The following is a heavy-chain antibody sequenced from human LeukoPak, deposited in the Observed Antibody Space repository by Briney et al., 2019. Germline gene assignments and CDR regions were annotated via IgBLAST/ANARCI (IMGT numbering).Heavy chain of an antibody. CDR2: VYYGRTT. CDR1: AGSFISSSHH. D-gene: IGHD5-12*01. Sequence: RTSETLSLTCTVSAGSFISSSHHWGWIRQSPGKGLEWTGTVYYGRTTYYNPSLDGRVTISLDTSANHFSLQLNSVTAADTAVYYCVRHDGRGGATMGAFDSWGQGSLVTVSS. V-gene: IGHV4-39*01. CDR3: VRHDGRGGATMGAFDS. J-gene: IGHJ5*01.